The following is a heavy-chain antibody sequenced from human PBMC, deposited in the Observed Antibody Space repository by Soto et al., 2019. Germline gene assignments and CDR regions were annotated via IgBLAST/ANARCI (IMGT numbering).Heavy chain of an antibody. CDR1: GYTFASYY. D-gene: IGHD3-22*01. Sequence: ASVKVSCKASGYTFASYYMHWGRQAPGQGLEWMGIINPSGGSTSYAQKFQGRVTMTRDTSTSTVYMELSSLRSEDTAVYYCARESDSSGYQNPFLGGMDVWGQGTTVTVSS. CDR2: INPSGGST. CDR3: ARESDSSGYQNPFLGGMDV. V-gene: IGHV1-46*01. J-gene: IGHJ6*02.